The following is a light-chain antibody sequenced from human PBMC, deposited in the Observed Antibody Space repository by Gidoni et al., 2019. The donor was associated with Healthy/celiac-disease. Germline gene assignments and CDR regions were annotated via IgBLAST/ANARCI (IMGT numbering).Light chain of an antibody. V-gene: IGLV2-14*01. CDR2: EVS. J-gene: IGLJ2*01. CDR3: SSYTSSSSGV. CDR1: SSDVGGYNY. Sequence: GSPGQSITISCTGTSSDVGGYNYVSWYQQHPGKAPKLMIYEVSNRPSGVSNRFSGSKSGNTASLTISGLQAEDEADYYCSSYTSSSSGVFGGGTKLTVL.